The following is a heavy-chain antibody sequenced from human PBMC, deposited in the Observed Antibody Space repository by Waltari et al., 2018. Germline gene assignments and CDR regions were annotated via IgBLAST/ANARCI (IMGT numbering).Heavy chain of an antibody. V-gene: IGHV4-59*01. Sequence: QVQLQESGPGLVKPSETLSLSCTVSGASLTTYYWSWIRRPPGQGLEYIGYIHDSGDTNYSPALRSRVSMSLDTSKNQISLKISSVTAADAAVYYCARVHGSESPLAWGTDVWGQGTAVTVSS. CDR3: ARVHGSESPLAWGTDV. D-gene: IGHD2-21*01. CDR1: GASLTTYY. J-gene: IGHJ6*02. CDR2: IHDSGDT.